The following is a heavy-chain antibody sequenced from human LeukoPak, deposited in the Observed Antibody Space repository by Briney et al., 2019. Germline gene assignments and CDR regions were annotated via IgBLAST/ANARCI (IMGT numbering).Heavy chain of an antibody. CDR1: GGTFSTYA. D-gene: IGHD1-26*01. V-gene: IGHV1-69*13. CDR2: IIPIFGTA. Sequence: SVKVSCTASGGTFSTYAISWVRQAPGQGLEWMGGIIPIFGTANYTQKFQGRVTITADESTNTAYMELSSLRSEDTAVYYCAGAYSGSYHDPDYWGQGTLVTVTS. J-gene: IGHJ4*02. CDR3: AGAYSGSYHDPDY.